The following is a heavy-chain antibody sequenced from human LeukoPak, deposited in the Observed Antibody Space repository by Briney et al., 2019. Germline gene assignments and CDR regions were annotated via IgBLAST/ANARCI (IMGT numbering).Heavy chain of an antibody. CDR1: GYTFTGHY. Sequence: ASVKVSCKASGYTFTGHYIHWVRQAPGQGLEWMGWINPNSGGTNYAQKFQGRVTMTRDTSISTAYMELSRLRSDDTAVYYCARDAGIPEGYYYYMDVWGKGTTVTVSS. J-gene: IGHJ6*03. D-gene: IGHD2-21*02. CDR2: INPNSGGT. CDR3: ARDAGIPEGYYYYMDV. V-gene: IGHV1-2*02.